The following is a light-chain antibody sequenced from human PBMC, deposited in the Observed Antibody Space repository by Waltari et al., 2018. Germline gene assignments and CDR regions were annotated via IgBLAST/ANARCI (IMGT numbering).Light chain of an antibody. V-gene: IGKV3-20*01. CDR2: DAA. CDR1: SSVGRAW. CDR3: QMYVRLPVT. J-gene: IGKJ1*01. Sequence: CRASSSVGRAWAWYQQKPGQAPRLLSYDAASRATGISDKFSGSGSGTDFSLTISRVEPEDFAVYFCQMYVRLPVTFGQGTKVEVK.